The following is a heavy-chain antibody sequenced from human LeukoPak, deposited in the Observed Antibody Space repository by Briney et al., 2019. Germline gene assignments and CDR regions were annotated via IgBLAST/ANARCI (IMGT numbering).Heavy chain of an antibody. J-gene: IGHJ4*02. V-gene: IGHV3-23*01. CDR2: ISGSGGST. Sequence: GGSLRLSCAASRFTFSNYAMSWVRQAPGKGLEWVSTISGSGGSTYYADSVKGRFTISRDNSKNTLYLQMNSLRAEDTAVYYSAKSDSSGYPVDWGQGTLVTVSS. D-gene: IGHD3-22*01. CDR3: AKSDSSGYPVD. CDR1: RFTFSNYA.